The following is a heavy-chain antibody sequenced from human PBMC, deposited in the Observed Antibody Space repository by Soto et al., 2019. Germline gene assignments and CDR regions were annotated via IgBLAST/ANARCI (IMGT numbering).Heavy chain of an antibody. CDR3: AKGRPGVAAAPDS. CDR2: ASGSGSGT. D-gene: IGHD2-21*01. J-gene: IGHJ4*02. V-gene: IGHV3-23*01. Sequence: GGSLGLSCAASGLTFGDYAMAGVRQAPGKGLEWVSSASGSGSGTYYADSVKGRFTISRDNSKNTLFLHMTNLRAGDTALYFCAKGRPGVAAAPDSWGQGTLVTVSS. CDR1: GLTFGDYA.